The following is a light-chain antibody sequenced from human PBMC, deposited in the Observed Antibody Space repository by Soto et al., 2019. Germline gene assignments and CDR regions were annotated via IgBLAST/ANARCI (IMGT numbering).Light chain of an antibody. Sequence: QSALTQSPSASGSPGQSVTISCTGTSSDIGGYNSVSWYQQHPGKAPKVMIYDVTKRPSGVPDRFSGSKSGNTASLTVSALQAEDEADYYGISYTDRNNLVFGTGTKVTVL. CDR3: ISYTDRNNLV. CDR1: SSDIGGYNS. CDR2: DVT. J-gene: IGLJ1*01. V-gene: IGLV2-8*01.